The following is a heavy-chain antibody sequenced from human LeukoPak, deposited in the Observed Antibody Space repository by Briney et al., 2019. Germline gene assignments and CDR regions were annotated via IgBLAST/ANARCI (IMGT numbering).Heavy chain of an antibody. Sequence: ASVKVSCKASGYTFTTYYIHWVRQAPGQGLEWMGMINPSDGATTHAQKFQGRGTMTRDMSTTTVYMDVRTLRSEDTAVHFCAREQRGGLSGNLGGLFASYHTYYYMDVWGRGTTVTVSS. CDR1: GYTFTTYY. CDR3: AREQRGGLSGNLGGLFASYHTYYYMDV. V-gene: IGHV1-46*01. J-gene: IGHJ6*03. D-gene: IGHD1-26*01. CDR2: INPSDGAT.